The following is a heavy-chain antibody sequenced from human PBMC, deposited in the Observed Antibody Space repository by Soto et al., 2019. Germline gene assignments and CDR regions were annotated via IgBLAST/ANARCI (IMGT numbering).Heavy chain of an antibody. Sequence: GESLKISCKGSGYSFTSYWIGCVRQMPGKGLEWMGIIYPGDSDTRYSPSFQGQVTISADKSISTAYLQWSSLKASDTAMYYWARVGIEVAGEDAFNIWGQGTMVTVSS. V-gene: IGHV5-51*01. CDR2: IYPGDSDT. D-gene: IGHD6-19*01. J-gene: IGHJ3*02. CDR1: GYSFTSYW. CDR3: ARVGIEVAGEDAFNI.